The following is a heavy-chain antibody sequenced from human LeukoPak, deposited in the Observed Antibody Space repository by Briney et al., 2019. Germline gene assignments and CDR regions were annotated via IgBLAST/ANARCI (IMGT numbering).Heavy chain of an antibody. D-gene: IGHD3-16*01. Sequence: AGGSLRLSCAASGFTVSSNYMSWVRQAPGKGLVWVSRINPAGSVTNHADSVRGRFTISRDTATNTLYLEMNSLRAEDTAVYYCSRDFVGAEDYWGQGTLVTVSS. V-gene: IGHV3-74*01. CDR2: INPAGSVT. CDR3: SRDFVGAEDY. J-gene: IGHJ4*02. CDR1: GFTVSSNY.